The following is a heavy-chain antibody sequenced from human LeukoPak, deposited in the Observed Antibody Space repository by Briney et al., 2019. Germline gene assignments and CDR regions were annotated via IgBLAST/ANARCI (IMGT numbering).Heavy chain of an antibody. CDR2: IYYSGST. V-gene: IGHV4-59*12. D-gene: IGHD6-13*01. CDR3: ARGYSTSWTYYFDY. Sequence: PSETLSLTCAVYGGSFSGYYWSWIRQPPGKGLEWIGHIYYSGSTNYNPSLKSRVTISVDTSKNHFSLKLNSVTAADTAVYYCARGYSTSWTYYFDYWGQGALVTVSS. J-gene: IGHJ4*02. CDR1: GGSFSGYY.